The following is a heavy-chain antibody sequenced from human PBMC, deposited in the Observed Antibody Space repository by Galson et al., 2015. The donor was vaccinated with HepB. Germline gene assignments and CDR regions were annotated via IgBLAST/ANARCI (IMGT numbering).Heavy chain of an antibody. Sequence: CAISGDSVSSNSAAWIWIRQSPSRGLEWLGRTYYRSKWYNDYAVSVKGRITINPDTSKNQFSLQLNSVTPEDTAVYYCARERAGQLDYWGQGALVTVSS. CDR3: ARERAGQLDY. V-gene: IGHV6-1*01. J-gene: IGHJ4*02. CDR2: TYYRSKWYN. CDR1: GDSVSSNSAA.